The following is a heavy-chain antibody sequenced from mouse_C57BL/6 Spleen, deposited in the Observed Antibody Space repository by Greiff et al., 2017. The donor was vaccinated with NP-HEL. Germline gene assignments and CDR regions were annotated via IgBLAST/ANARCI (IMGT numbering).Heavy chain of an antibody. CDR3: TTRLLWYFDV. Sequence: EVKLVESGAELVRPGASVKLSCTASGFNIKDDYMHWVKQRPEQGLEWIGWIDPENGDTEYASKFQGKATITADTSSNTAYLQLSSLTSEDTAVYYCTTRLLWYFDVWGTGTTVTVSS. V-gene: IGHV14-4*01. CDR1: GFNIKDDY. D-gene: IGHD2-3*01. CDR2: IDPENGDT. J-gene: IGHJ1*03.